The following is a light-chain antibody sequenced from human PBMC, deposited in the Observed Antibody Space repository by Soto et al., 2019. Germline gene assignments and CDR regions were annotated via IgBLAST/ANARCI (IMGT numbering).Light chain of an antibody. CDR3: QVWDSSSDHPV. V-gene: IGLV3-21*04. CDR1: NIGSKS. Sequence: SYELTQPPSVSVAPGKTARITCGGNNIGSKSVHWYQQKPGQAPVLVIYYDSERPSGIPERFSGSNSGNTATLTISRVEAGDEAGYYCQVWDSSSDHPVFGGGTKLTVL. CDR2: YDS. J-gene: IGLJ3*02.